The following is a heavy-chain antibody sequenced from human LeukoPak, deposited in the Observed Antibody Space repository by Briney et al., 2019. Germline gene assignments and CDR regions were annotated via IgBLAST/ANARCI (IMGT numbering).Heavy chain of an antibody. CDR3: ARPHDTGVGASGSGWSYFDF. Sequence: GESLKISCKGSGYRFTNYWIGWVRQMPGKGLEWMGIINPADGYTRCSPSFQGQVTISTDTSIFTAYLQWSSLKASDTAIYYCARPHDTGVGASGSGWSYFDFWGQGTLITVSS. CDR1: GYRFTNYW. J-gene: IGHJ4*02. CDR2: INPADGYT. V-gene: IGHV5-51*01. D-gene: IGHD6-19*01.